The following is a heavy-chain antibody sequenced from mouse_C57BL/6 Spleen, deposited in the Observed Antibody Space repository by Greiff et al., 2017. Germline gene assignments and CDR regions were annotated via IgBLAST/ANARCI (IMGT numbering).Heavy chain of an antibody. CDR1: GYTFTSYW. CDR2: IDPSDSYT. V-gene: IGHV1-69*01. Sequence: QVQLQQPGAELVMPGASVKLSCKASGYTFTSYWMHWVKQRPGQGLEWIGEIDPSDSYTNYNQKFKGKSTLTVDKSSSTAYMQLSSLTSEDSAVYYCARPYSNHWYFDVWGTGTTVTVSS. J-gene: IGHJ1*03. CDR3: ARPYSNHWYFDV. D-gene: IGHD2-5*01.